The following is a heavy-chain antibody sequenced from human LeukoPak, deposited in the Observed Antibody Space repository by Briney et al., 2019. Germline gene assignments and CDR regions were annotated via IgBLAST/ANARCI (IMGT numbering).Heavy chain of an antibody. D-gene: IGHD3-10*01. Sequence: ASVKVSCKASGYTFTDYYMHWVQQAPGKGLEWMGLVNPEDGETIYAEKFQGRVTITADTSTDTAYMELSSLRSEDTAVYYCATATIVPMDVWGKGTTVTVSS. CDR2: VNPEDGET. J-gene: IGHJ6*03. CDR3: ATATIVPMDV. V-gene: IGHV1-69-2*01. CDR1: GYTFTDYY.